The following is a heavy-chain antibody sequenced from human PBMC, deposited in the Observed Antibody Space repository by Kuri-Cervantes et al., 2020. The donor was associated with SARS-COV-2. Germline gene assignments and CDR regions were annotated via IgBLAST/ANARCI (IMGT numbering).Heavy chain of an antibody. CDR2: IYHSGST. Sequence: SETLSLTCAVSGGSISSSNWWSWVRQPPGKGLEWIGEIYHSGSTNYNPSLKSRVTISVDKSKNQFSLKLSSVTAADTAVYYCARDTGYCGGDCSAFDIWGQGTMGTVSS. CDR3: ARDTGYCGGDCSAFDI. V-gene: IGHV4-4*02. D-gene: IGHD2-21*02. J-gene: IGHJ3*02. CDR1: GGSISSSNW.